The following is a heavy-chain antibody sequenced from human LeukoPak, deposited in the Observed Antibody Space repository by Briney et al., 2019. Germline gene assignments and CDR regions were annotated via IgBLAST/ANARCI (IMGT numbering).Heavy chain of an antibody. Sequence: SETLSLTCTVSGGSISSYYWSWIRQPPGKGLEWIGSIYYSGSTYYNPSLKSRVTISVDTSKNQFSLKLSSVTAADMAVYYCARGGYCSGGSCYEVSGAFDIWGQGTMVTVSS. CDR1: GGSISSYY. CDR3: ARGGYCSGGSCYEVSGAFDI. V-gene: IGHV4-59*12. CDR2: IYYSGST. D-gene: IGHD2-15*01. J-gene: IGHJ3*02.